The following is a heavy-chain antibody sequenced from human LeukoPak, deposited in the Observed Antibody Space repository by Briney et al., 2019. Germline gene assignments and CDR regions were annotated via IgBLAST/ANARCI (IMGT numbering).Heavy chain of an antibody. Sequence: SETLSLTCAVYGGSFSGYYWSWIRQPPGKGLEWIGEINHSGSTNYNPSLKSRVTISVDTSKNQFSLKLSSVTAADTAVYYCARGRGIAVAGRRYFDYWGQGTLVTVSS. J-gene: IGHJ4*02. CDR3: ARGRGIAVAGRRYFDY. CDR2: INHSGST. D-gene: IGHD6-19*01. CDR1: GGSFSGYY. V-gene: IGHV4-34*01.